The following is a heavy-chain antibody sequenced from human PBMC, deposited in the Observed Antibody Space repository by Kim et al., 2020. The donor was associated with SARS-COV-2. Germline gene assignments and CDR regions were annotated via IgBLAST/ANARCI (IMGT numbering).Heavy chain of an antibody. CDR1: GYTFTGYY. J-gene: IGHJ5*02. D-gene: IGHD2-2*01. CDR2: INPNSGGT. CDR3: ARDGSTSCYGCWFDP. V-gene: IGHV1-2*02. Sequence: ASVKVSCKASGYTFTGYYMHWVRQAPGQGLEWMGWINPNSGGTNYAQKFQGRVTMTRDTSISTAYMELSRLRSDDTAVYYCARDGSTSCYGCWFDPWGQGTLVTVSS.